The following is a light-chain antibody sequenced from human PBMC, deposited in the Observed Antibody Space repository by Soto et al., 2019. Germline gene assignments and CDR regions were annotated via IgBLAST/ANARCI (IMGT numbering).Light chain of an antibody. J-gene: IGKJ1*01. Sequence: DIQMTQSPSTLSASVGDRVTITYRASQSISSWLAWYQQKPGKAPKVLIYDASSLESGVPSRFSGSGSGTEFTLTISSLQPDDFATYYCQQYSSYWTFAQGTKVDIK. V-gene: IGKV1-5*01. CDR1: QSISSW. CDR2: DAS. CDR3: QQYSSYWT.